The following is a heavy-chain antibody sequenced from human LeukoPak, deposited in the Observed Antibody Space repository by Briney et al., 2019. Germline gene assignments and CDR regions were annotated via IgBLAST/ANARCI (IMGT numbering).Heavy chain of an antibody. CDR3: AESYYYDSSGYYYGPYAFDI. CDR1: GGTFSSYT. D-gene: IGHD3-22*01. CDR2: IIPILGIA. Sequence: SVRVSCKASGGTFSSYTISWVRQAPGQGLEWMGRIIPILGIANYAQKFQGRVTITADKSTSTAYMELSSLRSEDTAVYYCAESYYYDSSGYYYGPYAFDIWGQGTMVTVSS. J-gene: IGHJ3*02. V-gene: IGHV1-69*02.